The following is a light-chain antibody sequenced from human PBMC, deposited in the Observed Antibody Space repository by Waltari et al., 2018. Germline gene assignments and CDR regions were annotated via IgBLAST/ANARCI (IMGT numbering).Light chain of an antibody. J-gene: IGKJ2*01. Sequence: DIQMTQSPSSLSAFVGDRVTITCRASQGLSGSLAWYQRKPGKAPKLLIYAASTLESGVPYRFSGSGSGTDYTLTINSLQPEDFATYYCQQYYSTPYTFGQGTKLEI. V-gene: IGKV1-NL1*01. CDR2: AAS. CDR1: QGLSGS. CDR3: QQYYSTPYT.